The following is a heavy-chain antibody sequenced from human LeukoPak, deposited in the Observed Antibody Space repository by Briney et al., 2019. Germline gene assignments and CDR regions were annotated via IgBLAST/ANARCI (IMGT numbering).Heavy chain of an antibody. CDR2: IRPDGSEK. J-gene: IGHJ4*02. D-gene: IGHD3-16*01. CDR1: GFSFSIYW. CDR3: ARENYFSFEY. V-gene: IGHV3-7*03. Sequence: GGSLRLSCAASGFSFSIYWMTWVRQAPGKGLEWVANIRPDGSEKYYADSVRGRCTISRDNTRNTLDLQMNSLRPEDAAVYYCARENYFSFEYWGQGALVTVSS.